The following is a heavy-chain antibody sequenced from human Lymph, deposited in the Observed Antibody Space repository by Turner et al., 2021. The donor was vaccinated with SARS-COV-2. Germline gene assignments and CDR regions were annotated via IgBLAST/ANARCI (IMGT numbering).Heavy chain of an antibody. CDR2: ISSSSSYI. CDR3: ARDIPTTADYFDY. V-gene: IGHV3-21*01. CDR1: GSTFGTYC. Sequence: EVQLVESGGGLVKPGGSLRLSCAASGSTFGTYCINWVRQAPGKGLEWISSISSSSSYIYYADSVKGRFTISRDDAKNSLYLQMNSLRAEDTAVYYCARDIPTTADYFDYWGQGTLVTVSS. D-gene: IGHD4-17*01. J-gene: IGHJ4*02.